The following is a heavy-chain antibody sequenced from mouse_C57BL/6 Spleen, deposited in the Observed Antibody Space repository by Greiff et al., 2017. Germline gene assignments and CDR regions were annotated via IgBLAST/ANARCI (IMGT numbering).Heavy chain of an antibody. CDR2: ISDGGSYT. CDR1: GFTFSSYA. J-gene: IGHJ3*01. Sequence: EVKLQESGGGLVKPGGSLKLSCAASGFTFSSYAMSWVRQTPEKRLEWVATISDGGSYTYYPDNVKGRFTISRDNAKNNLYLQMSHLKSEDTAMYYCARKGLNYAEGAWFAYWGQGTLVTVSA. CDR3: ARKGLNYAEGAWFAY. V-gene: IGHV5-4*03. D-gene: IGHD1-1*02.